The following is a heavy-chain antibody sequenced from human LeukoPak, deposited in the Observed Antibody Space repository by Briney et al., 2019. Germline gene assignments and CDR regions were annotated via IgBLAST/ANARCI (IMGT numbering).Heavy chain of an antibody. D-gene: IGHD2-2*01. CDR2: ISWNSGSI. CDR3: AKEGGKYCSSTSCYWDY. V-gene: IGHV3-9*01. J-gene: IGHJ4*02. Sequence: PGGSLRLSCAASGFTFDDYAMHWVRQAPGKGLEWVSGISWNSGSIGYADSVKGRFTISRGNAKNSLYLQMNSLRAEDTALYYCAKEGGKYCSSTSCYWDYWGQGTLVTVSS. CDR1: GFTFDDYA.